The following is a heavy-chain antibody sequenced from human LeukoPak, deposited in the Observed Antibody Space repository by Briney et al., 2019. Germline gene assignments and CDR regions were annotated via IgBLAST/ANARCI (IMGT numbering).Heavy chain of an antibody. J-gene: IGHJ4*02. CDR2: FSSSSSYI. CDR1: GFTFSRYS. D-gene: IGHD6-19*01. CDR3: ARVAEDSSGWYGWDPYYFDY. Sequence: PGGSLRLSCAASGFTFSRYSMNWVRQAPGKGLEWVSSFSSSSSYIYYADSVGGRFTVSRDNAKNSLYLQMNSLRAEDTAVYYCARVAEDSSGWYGWDPYYFDYWGQGTLVTVSS. V-gene: IGHV3-21*01.